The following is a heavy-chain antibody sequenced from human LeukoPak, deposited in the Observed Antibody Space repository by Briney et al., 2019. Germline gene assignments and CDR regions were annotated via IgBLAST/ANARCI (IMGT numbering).Heavy chain of an antibody. CDR2: IYSGGST. CDR1: GFTVSSNY. V-gene: IGHV3-53*01. Sequence: GGSLRLSCAASGFTVSSNYMSWVRQAPGKGLEWVSVIYSGGSTYYADSVKGRFTISRDNSKNTLYLQMNSLRAEDPAVYYCARGRQTYYYYYMDVWGKGTTVTVSS. CDR3: ARGRQTYYYYYMDV. J-gene: IGHJ6*03.